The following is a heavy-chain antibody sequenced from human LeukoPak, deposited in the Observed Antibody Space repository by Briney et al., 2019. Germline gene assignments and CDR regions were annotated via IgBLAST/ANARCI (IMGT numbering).Heavy chain of an antibody. CDR1: GGSISSSSYY. V-gene: IGHV4-39*07. D-gene: IGHD3-9*01. CDR2: IYYSGST. Sequence: SETLSLTCTVSGGSISSSSYYWGWIRQPPGKGLEWIGSIYYSGSTYYNPSLKSRVTISVDTSKNQFSLKLSSVTAEDTAVYYCAKTAQLRYFDWLFPCLTDWGQGTLVTVSS. CDR3: AKTAQLRYFDWLFPCLTD. J-gene: IGHJ4*02.